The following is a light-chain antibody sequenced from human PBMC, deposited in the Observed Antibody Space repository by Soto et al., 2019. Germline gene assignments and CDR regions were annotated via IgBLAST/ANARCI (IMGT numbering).Light chain of an antibody. CDR2: EVS. V-gene: IGLV2-14*01. Sequence: QSALTQPASLSGSPGQSITISCTGTSSDIGAYDYVSWFQQHPGKAPKLMISEVSNRPSGVSSRFSGSKSGNTASLTISGLQAEDEADYYCSSYTSTDTPFVFGTGTKVTVL. CDR1: SSDIGAYDY. J-gene: IGLJ1*01. CDR3: SSYTSTDTPFV.